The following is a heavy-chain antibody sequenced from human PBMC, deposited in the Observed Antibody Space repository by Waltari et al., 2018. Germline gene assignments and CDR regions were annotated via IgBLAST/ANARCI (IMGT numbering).Heavy chain of an antibody. Sequence: QVQLVESGGGVVQPGRSLRLPCAGAGFTFSTYGMHWVRQAPGKGLEWVAVILYDGVSKSHADSVKGRFTISRDNSKNTLYLEMNSLRAEDTAVYYCAREPNTSLHGMDVWGQGTTVTVSS. V-gene: IGHV3-33*05. CDR3: AREPNTSLHGMDV. CDR1: GFTFSTYG. CDR2: ILYDGVSK. D-gene: IGHD7-27*01. J-gene: IGHJ6*02.